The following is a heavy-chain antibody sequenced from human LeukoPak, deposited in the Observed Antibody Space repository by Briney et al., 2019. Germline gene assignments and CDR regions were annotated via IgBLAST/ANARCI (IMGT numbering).Heavy chain of an antibody. CDR3: ARGLVPAANDYYYMDV. V-gene: IGHV3-7*01. CDR1: GFTFSSYW. CDR2: IKQDGSEK. D-gene: IGHD2-2*01. J-gene: IGHJ6*03. Sequence: GGSLSLSCAASGFTFSSYWMSWVRQAPGKGLERVANIKQDGSEKYYVDSVKGRFTISRDNAKNSLYLQMNSVRAEDTAVYYCARGLVPAANDYYYMDVWGKGTTVTVSS.